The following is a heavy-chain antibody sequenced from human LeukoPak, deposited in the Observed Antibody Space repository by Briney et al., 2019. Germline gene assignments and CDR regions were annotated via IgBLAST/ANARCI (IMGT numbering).Heavy chain of an antibody. J-gene: IGHJ4*02. Sequence: PGGSLRLSCAASGFTFSSYAMSWVRQAPGKGLEWVSVISGSGGSTDYADSVKGRFTISRDNSKNTLYLQVNSLRAEDTAVYYCAKEDCSGGTCFFDYWGQGTLVTVSS. CDR1: GFTFSSYA. V-gene: IGHV3-23*01. CDR3: AKEDCSGGTCFFDY. CDR2: ISGSGGST. D-gene: IGHD2-15*01.